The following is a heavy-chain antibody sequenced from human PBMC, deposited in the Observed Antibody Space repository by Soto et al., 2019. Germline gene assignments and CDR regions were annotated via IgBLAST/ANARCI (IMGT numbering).Heavy chain of an antibody. Sequence: QVQLQESGPGLVKPSQTLSLTCTVSGGSISSGGYYWSWIRQHPGKGLEWIGYFSYSGSTYYNPCLKSRVTISVDTSKNQFSLKLSSVTAADTAVYYCARESAAGNYYYYGMDVWGQGTTVTVSS. D-gene: IGHD6-13*01. J-gene: IGHJ6*02. CDR2: FSYSGST. CDR3: ARESAAGNYYYYGMDV. V-gene: IGHV4-31*03. CDR1: GGSISSGGYY.